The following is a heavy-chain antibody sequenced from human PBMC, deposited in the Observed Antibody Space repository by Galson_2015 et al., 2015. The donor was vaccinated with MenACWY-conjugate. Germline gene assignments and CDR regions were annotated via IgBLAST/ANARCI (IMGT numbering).Heavy chain of an antibody. D-gene: IGHD6-19*01. J-gene: IGHJ4*02. Sequence: LRLSCAASAFTFCSFELNWVRQAPGRGLEGVSYISSSGTTIYYSDSVKGRFTISRDNAKNSLYLQMNSLRAEDTAVYYCARLAVPGLNWGQGTLVTVSS. CDR3: ARLAVPGLN. CDR1: AFTFCSFE. CDR2: ISSSGTTI. V-gene: IGHV3-48*03.